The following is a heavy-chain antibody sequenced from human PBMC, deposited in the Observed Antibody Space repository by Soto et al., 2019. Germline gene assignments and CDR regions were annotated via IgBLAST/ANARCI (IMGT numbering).Heavy chain of an antibody. Sequence: EVQLLESGGDLVQPGGSLSLSCAASGFTFSSYAMSWVRQAAETGLELVSAISGSGGGTYYAYSVKGRFTMSSDNSKNTLYLQMNSLRAEDTAVDYCAKDLYYDQLAAFDIWGQGTMVTVSS. CDR1: GFTFSSYA. CDR3: AKDLYYDQLAAFDI. V-gene: IGHV3-23*01. D-gene: IGHD1-1*01. J-gene: IGHJ3*02. CDR2: ISGSGGGT.